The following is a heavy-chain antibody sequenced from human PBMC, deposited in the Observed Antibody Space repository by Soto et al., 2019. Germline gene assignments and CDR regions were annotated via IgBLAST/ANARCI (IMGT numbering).Heavy chain of an antibody. D-gene: IGHD6-19*01. Sequence: GGSLRLSCAASGFSISGSGIHWVRQASGKGLEWVGRIKSKTDGGTTDYAAPVQGRFTISRDDSKNTLYLQMNSLKTEDTAVYYCTTFLGAGIDYWGQGTLVTVSS. V-gene: IGHV3-15*07. J-gene: IGHJ4*02. CDR1: GFSISGSG. CDR2: IKSKTDGGTT. CDR3: TTFLGAGIDY.